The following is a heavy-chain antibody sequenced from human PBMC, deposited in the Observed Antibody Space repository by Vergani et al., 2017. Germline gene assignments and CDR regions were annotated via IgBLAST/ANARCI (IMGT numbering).Heavy chain of an antibody. V-gene: IGHV1-18*04. CDR2: ISAYNGNT. Sequence: QVQLVQSGAEVKKPGASVKVSCKASGYTFTSYGISWVRQAPGQGLEWMGWISAYNGNTNYAQKLQGRVTMTTDTSTSTAYIELRSLRSDDTAVYYCAGDWGGYCSSTRCLYWFDPWGQGTLVTVSS. D-gene: IGHD2-2*01. CDR1: GYTFTSYG. CDR3: AGDWGGYCSSTRCLYWFDP. J-gene: IGHJ5*02.